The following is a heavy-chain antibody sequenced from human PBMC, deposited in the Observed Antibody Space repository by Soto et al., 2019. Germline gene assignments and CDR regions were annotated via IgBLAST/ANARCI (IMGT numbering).Heavy chain of an antibody. J-gene: IGHJ5*01. CDR1: VFIVSNYW. D-gene: IGHD6-13*01. V-gene: IGHV3-7*01. CDR3: AREATKVAAAKYKWFDS. CDR2: IKQDGSEK. Sequence: GGSLRLSGAAPVFIVSNYWMSWVRQAPGKGLEWVANIKQDGSEKYYVDSMKGRFTISRDNAKNSLYLQMNSLRAEDTALYYCAREATKVAAAKYKWFDSWGQGTLVTVSS.